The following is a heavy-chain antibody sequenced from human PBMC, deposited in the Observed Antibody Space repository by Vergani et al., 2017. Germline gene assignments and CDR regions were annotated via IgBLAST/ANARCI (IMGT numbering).Heavy chain of an antibody. D-gene: IGHD2-2*02. CDR2: IWYDGTNK. J-gene: IGHJ4*02. V-gene: IGHV3-33*01. Sequence: QVQLVESGGGVVQPGRSLRLSCAASGFTFSSYGMHWVRQAPGKGLEWVAVIWYDGTNKYYADSVKGRFTISRDNSKNTLYLKMNSLRAENTAVYYCARDHYYCSSTSCYTYYFDYWGQGTLVTVSS. CDR1: GFTFSSYG. CDR3: ARDHYYCSSTSCYTYYFDY.